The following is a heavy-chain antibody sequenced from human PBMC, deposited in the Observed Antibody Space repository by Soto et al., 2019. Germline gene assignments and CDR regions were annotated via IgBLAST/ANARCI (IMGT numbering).Heavy chain of an antibody. CDR2: IIPIFGTA. J-gene: IGHJ4*02. CDR3: ATSAKGGIAAGFDY. V-gene: IGHV1-69*06. Sequence: GASVKVSCKASGGTFSSYAISWVRQAPGQGLEWMGGIIPIFGTANYAQKFQGRVTITADKSTSTAHMELSSLRSEDTAVYYCATSAKGGIAAGFDYWGQGTLVTVSS. CDR1: GGTFSSYA. D-gene: IGHD6-13*01.